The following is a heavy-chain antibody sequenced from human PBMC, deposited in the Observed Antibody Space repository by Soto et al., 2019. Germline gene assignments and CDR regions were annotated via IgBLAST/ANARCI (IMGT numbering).Heavy chain of an antibody. D-gene: IGHD1-26*01. CDR2: ITGSGGST. CDR3: AKYSGSFPVFNGLSV. CDR1: GFTFSNYA. V-gene: IGHV3-23*01. J-gene: IGHJ6*02. Sequence: GGSLRLSCAVSGFTFSNYAMNWVRQAPGKGLEWVSVITGSGGSTSYADSVKGRFTISRDNSKRTLYLQMNSMRVDDTAVYYCAKYSGSFPVFNGLSVWGQGTTVTVSS.